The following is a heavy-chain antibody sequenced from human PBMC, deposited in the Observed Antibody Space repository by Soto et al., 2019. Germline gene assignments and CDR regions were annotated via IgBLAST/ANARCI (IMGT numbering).Heavy chain of an antibody. J-gene: IGHJ4*02. D-gene: IGHD3-22*01. CDR2: IYYRGSA. CDR3: ARGPYYYDSSGYWDY. Sequence: QVRLQESGPGLVKPSETLSLTCTVSGGSITSYYWSWIRQSPGKGLEWIGYIYYRGSANNNPSLKSRVTISIDTSKNQFSLKRTSVTAADTAVYYCARGPYYYDSSGYWDYWGQGTLVTVSS. CDR1: GGSITSYY. V-gene: IGHV4-59*01.